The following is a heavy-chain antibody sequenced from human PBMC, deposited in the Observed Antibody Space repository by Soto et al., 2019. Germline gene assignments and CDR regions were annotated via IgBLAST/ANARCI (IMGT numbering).Heavy chain of an antibody. D-gene: IGHD4-17*01. J-gene: IGHJ4*02. CDR3: ASPYGDSTGAVGY. Sequence: PSETLSLTCTVSGGSISSYYWSWIRQPPGKGLEWIGYIYYSGSTNYNPSLKSRVTISVDTSKNQFSLKLSSVTAADTAVYYCASPYGDSTGAVGYWGQGTLVTVSS. V-gene: IGHV4-59*08. CDR1: GGSISSYY. CDR2: IYYSGST.